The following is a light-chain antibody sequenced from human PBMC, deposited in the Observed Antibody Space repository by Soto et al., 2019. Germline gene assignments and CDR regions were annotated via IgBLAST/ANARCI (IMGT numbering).Light chain of an antibody. CDR3: AAWGDTLSGFYV. Sequence: QPVLTQPPSASGTPGQRVTISCSGSSSNIGSNHVYWYQQVPGTAPKLLIYRSNQRPSGVPDRFSGSKSGTSASLAISGLRSEDEADYYCAAWGDTLSGFYVFGTGTKVTVL. CDR1: SSNIGSNH. CDR2: RSN. V-gene: IGLV1-47*01. J-gene: IGLJ1*01.